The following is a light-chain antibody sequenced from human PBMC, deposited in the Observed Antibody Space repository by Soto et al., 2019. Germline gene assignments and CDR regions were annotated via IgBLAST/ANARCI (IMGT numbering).Light chain of an antibody. CDR1: QSVSSK. J-gene: IGKJ1*01. CDR2: GAS. Sequence: EIVLTQSPGTLSVCPGERATLSCRASQSVSSKLAWYQQKPGQAPRLLFYGASTGATGIPARFSGSGSETEFTLSISSLQSEDFAIYYCQQYNNWPGTFGQGTKV. V-gene: IGKV3-15*01. CDR3: QQYNNWPGT.